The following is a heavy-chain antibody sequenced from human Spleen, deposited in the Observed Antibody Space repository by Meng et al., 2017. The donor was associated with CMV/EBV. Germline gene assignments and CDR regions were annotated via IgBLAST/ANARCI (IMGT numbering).Heavy chain of an antibody. CDR2: TYYRSKWYS. CDR3: TRDGIAVAGHYYYYGMDV. D-gene: IGHD6-19*01. CDR1: GDSLSSNSAA. Sequence: SETLSLTCATSGDSLSSNSAAWNWIRQSPSRGLEWLGRTYYRSKWYSDYAVSVKSRITFISDTSKNQFSLQLNSATPKDTAVDNCTRDGIAVAGHYYYYGMDVWGQGTTVTVSS. J-gene: IGHJ6*02. V-gene: IGHV6-1*01.